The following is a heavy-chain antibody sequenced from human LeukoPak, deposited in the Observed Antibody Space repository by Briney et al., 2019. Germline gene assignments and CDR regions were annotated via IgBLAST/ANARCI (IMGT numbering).Heavy chain of an antibody. J-gene: IGHJ4*02. CDR2: IRYDGSNK. D-gene: IGHD3-3*01. V-gene: IGHV3-30*02. Sequence: GGSLRLSCAASGFTFSSYGMHWVRQAPSKGLEWVAFIRYDGSNKYYADSVKGRFTISRDNSKNTLYLQMDSLRAEDTAVYYCAKPLNWGVNYDFWSGYYTGDYWGQGTLVTVSS. CDR1: GFTFSSYG. CDR3: AKPLNWGVNYDFWSGYYTGDY.